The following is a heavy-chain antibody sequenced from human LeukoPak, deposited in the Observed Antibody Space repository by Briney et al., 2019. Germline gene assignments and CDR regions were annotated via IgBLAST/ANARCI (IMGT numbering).Heavy chain of an antibody. J-gene: IGHJ3*02. CDR3: ARDINGEIDI. Sequence: GGSLRLSCAASGFTVSSNYMSWVRQAPGKGLEWVSVIYSGGSTYYADSVKGRFTISRHNSKNTLYLQMSSLRAEDTAVYYCARDINGEIDIWGQGTMVTVSS. CDR2: IYSGGST. V-gene: IGHV3-53*04. CDR1: GFTVSSNY.